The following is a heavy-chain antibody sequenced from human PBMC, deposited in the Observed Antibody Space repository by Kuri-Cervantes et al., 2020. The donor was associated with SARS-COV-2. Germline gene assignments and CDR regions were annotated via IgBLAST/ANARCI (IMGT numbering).Heavy chain of an antibody. CDR2: ISGSGGST. CDR3: AKDKWMTTKFVCAFDI. Sequence: GGLLRLSSAASAFTFSRYAMSWVRQAPGKGLEWVSAISGSGGSTYYADSVKGRLTISRDNSKNTLYLQMNSLRAEDTAVYYCAKDKWMTTKFVCAFDIWGQGTMVTVSS. V-gene: IGHV3-23*01. D-gene: IGHD4-17*01. CDR1: AFTFSRYA. J-gene: IGHJ3*02.